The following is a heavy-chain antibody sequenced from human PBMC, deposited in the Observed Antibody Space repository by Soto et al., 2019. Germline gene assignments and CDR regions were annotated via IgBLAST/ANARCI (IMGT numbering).Heavy chain of an antibody. CDR3: AINTRDSSGYYSDY. D-gene: IGHD3-22*01. CDR1: GFTFSSYA. V-gene: IGHV3-30-3*01. J-gene: IGHJ4*02. Sequence: QVQLVESGGGVVQPGRSLRLSCAASGFTFSSYAMHWVRQAPGKGLEWVAVISSDGSNKYYADSVKGRFTISRDNSKNTLYLQMNSLRAEDTAVYYCAINTRDSSGYYSDYWGQGTLVTVSS. CDR2: ISSDGSNK.